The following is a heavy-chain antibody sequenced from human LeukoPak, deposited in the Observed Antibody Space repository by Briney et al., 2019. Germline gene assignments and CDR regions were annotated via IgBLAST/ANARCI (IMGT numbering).Heavy chain of an antibody. Sequence: GASLRLSCAASGFTFSSYAMSWVRQAPGKGLERVSAISGSGGSTYYADSVKGRFTISRDNSKNTLYLQMNSLRAEDTAVYYCAKVDYDFWSGLYYFDYWGQGTLVTVSS. CDR3: AKVDYDFWSGLYYFDY. D-gene: IGHD3-3*01. V-gene: IGHV3-23*01. J-gene: IGHJ4*02. CDR1: GFTFSSYA. CDR2: ISGSGGST.